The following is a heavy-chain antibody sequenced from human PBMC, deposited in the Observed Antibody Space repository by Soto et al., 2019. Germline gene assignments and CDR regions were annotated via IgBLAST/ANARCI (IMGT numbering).Heavy chain of an antibody. V-gene: IGHV3-30-3*01. J-gene: IGHJ4*02. Sequence: QVQLVESGGGVVQPGRSLRLSCAASGFTFSSYAMHWVRQAPGKGLEWVAVISYDGSNKYYADSVKGRFTISRDNSKNTLYLQMNSLRAEDTAVYYCASGYYDSSGYSPHYWGQRTLVTVSS. D-gene: IGHD3-22*01. CDR2: ISYDGSNK. CDR3: ASGYYDSSGYSPHY. CDR1: GFTFSSYA.